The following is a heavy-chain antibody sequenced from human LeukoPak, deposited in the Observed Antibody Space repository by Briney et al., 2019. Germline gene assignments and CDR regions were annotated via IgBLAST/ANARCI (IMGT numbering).Heavy chain of an antibody. J-gene: IGHJ3*02. CDR3: VRESSSWSRTRCSGDAFDI. V-gene: IGHV3-7*01. CDR1: GFTFSRHW. CDR2: INQVGSEK. Sequence: GGSLRLSCAASGFTFSRHWMTWVRQAPGKGLEWVANINQVGSEKNSVDSVKGRFTISRDNAKNSLYLQMNSLGVEDTAVYYCVRESSSWSRTRCSGDAFDIWGQGTMVTVSS. D-gene: IGHD2-2*01.